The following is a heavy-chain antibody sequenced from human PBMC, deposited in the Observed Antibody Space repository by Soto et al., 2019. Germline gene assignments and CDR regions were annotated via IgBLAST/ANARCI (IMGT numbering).Heavy chain of an antibody. CDR2: MNPNSGNT. J-gene: IGHJ4*02. Sequence: GASVKVSCKASGYTFTSYDINWVRQATVQGLEWMGWMNPNSGNTGYAQKFQGRVTMTRNTSISTAYMELSSLRSEDTAVYYCARGRFYDILTGYDYWGQGTLVTVSS. D-gene: IGHD3-9*01. CDR3: ARGRFYDILTGYDY. V-gene: IGHV1-8*01. CDR1: GYTFTSYD.